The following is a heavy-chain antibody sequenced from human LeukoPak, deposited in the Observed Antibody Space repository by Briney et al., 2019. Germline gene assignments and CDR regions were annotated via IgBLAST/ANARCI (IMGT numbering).Heavy chain of an antibody. CDR3: AKDVAPDYYGSVGMDV. V-gene: IGHV3-23*01. CDR1: GFTFSSYA. D-gene: IGHD3-10*01. Sequence: GGSLRLSCAASGFTFSSYAMSWVRQAPGKRLEWVSATSGSGGSTYYADSVKGRFTISRDNSKNTLYLQMNSLRAEDTAVYYCAKDVAPDYYGSVGMDVWDQGTTVTVSS. CDR2: TSGSGGST. J-gene: IGHJ6*02.